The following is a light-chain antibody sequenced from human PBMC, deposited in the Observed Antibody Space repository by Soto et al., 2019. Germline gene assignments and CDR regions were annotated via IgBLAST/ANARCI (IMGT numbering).Light chain of an antibody. Sequence: QSVLTQPPSVSATPGQGVTISCSGTYSNIGSNTVAWYQRLPGTAPKLLIYSNNERPSGVPDRFSGSKSGSSASLAISGLQSEDEADYYCAAWDDSLNSPRMLFGGGTKVTGL. CDR2: SNN. CDR3: AAWDDSLNSPRML. J-gene: IGLJ2*01. CDR1: YSNIGSNT. V-gene: IGLV1-44*01.